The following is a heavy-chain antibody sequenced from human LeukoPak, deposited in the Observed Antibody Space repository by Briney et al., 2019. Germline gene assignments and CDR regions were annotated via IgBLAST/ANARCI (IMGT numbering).Heavy chain of an antibody. V-gene: IGHV4-39*07. J-gene: IGHJ4*02. CDR2: IYYSGST. CDR3: ARGSPTYYYDSSGYYPPSD. Sequence: SETLSLTCTVSGGSISSSSYYWGWIRQPPGKGLEWIGSIYYSGSTYYNPSLKSRVTISVDTSKNQFSLKLSSVTAADTAVYYCARGSPTYYYDSSGYYPPSDWGQGTLVTVSS. CDR1: GGSISSSSYY. D-gene: IGHD3-22*01.